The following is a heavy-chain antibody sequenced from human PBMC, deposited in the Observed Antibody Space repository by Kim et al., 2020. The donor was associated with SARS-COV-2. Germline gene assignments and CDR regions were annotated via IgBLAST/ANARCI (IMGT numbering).Heavy chain of an antibody. CDR2: IYSGGSST. V-gene: IGHV3-23*03. D-gene: IGHD2-15*01. Sequence: GGSLRLSCAASGFTFSSYAMSWVRQAPGKGLEWVSVIYSGGSSTYYADSVKGRFTISRDNSKNTLYLQMNSLRAEDTAVYYCAKTWANECSGGSCPFDYWGEGTLVTVSS. J-gene: IGHJ4*02. CDR3: AKTWANECSGGSCPFDY. CDR1: GFTFSSYA.